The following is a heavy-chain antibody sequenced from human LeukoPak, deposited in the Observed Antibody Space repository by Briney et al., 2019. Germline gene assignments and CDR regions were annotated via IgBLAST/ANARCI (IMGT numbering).Heavy chain of an antibody. J-gene: IGHJ4*02. D-gene: IGHD1-26*01. Sequence: SETLSLTCTVSGYSISSGYYWGWIRQPPGKGLEWIGSIYHSGSTYYNPSLKSRVTISVDTSKNQFSLKLSSVTAADTAVYYCARAGGSYFGGSLTFDYWGQGTLVTVSS. V-gene: IGHV4-38-2*02. CDR3: ARAGGSYFGGSLTFDY. CDR2: IYHSGST. CDR1: GYSISSGYY.